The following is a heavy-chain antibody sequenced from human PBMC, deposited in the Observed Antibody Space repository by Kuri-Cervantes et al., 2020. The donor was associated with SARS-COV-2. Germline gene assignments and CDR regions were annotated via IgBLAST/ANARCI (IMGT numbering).Heavy chain of an antibody. CDR2: IYSGGST. Sequence: GGSLRLSCAASGFTVSSNYMSWVRQAPGKGLEWVSVIYSGGSTYYADSVKGRFTISRDNSKNTLYLQMNSLRAEDTAVYYCAKATNNYCSSTSCYQGGYFDLWGRGTLVTVSS. CDR1: GFTVSSNY. CDR3: AKATNNYCSSTSCYQGGYFDL. J-gene: IGHJ2*01. D-gene: IGHD2-2*01. V-gene: IGHV3-53*05.